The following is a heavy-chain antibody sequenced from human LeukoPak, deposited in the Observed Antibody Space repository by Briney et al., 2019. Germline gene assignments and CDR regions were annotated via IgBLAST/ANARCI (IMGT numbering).Heavy chain of an antibody. CDR1: GFTFSSYS. Sequence: AGTSLRLSCAASGFTFSSYSMNWVRQAPGKGLEWVSFISSSRSYIYYADSVKGRFTISRDNAKNSLYLQMNSLRAEDTAVYYCARFIAAPYYFDYWGRGTLVTVSS. CDR2: ISSSRSYI. CDR3: ARFIAAPYYFDY. J-gene: IGHJ4*02. D-gene: IGHD6-13*01. V-gene: IGHV3-21*01.